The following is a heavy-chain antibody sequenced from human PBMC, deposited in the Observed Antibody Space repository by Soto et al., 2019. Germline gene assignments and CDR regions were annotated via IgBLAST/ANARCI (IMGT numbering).Heavy chain of an antibody. J-gene: IGHJ4*02. V-gene: IGHV3-7*01. CDR1: GFTFNRHW. CDR2: IKEDGSEK. CDR3: VRTGWNPPDY. D-gene: IGHD1-1*01. Sequence: EVQLVESGGGLVQPGGSLRLSCAVSGFTFNRHWMSWVHQTPGKGLEWVASIKEDGSEKSYVDSVKGRFTISRDNAKNSLFLHMNSLRVEDTAVYYCVRTGWNPPDYWGQGTLVTVSS.